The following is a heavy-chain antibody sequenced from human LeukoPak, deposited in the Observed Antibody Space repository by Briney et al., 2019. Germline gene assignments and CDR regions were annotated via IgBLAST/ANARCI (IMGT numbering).Heavy chain of an antibody. CDR3: AREGGYDSNAYYHPYLDF. Sequence: QPSETLSLTCTVSGASISSSRYYWGWIRQPPGKGLEWIGSISYSGTTYYNPSLKSRGSISVDTSRNQVSLKLTSATAADTAVYYCAREGGYDSNAYYHPYLDFWGQGTLVTVSS. V-gene: IGHV4-39*07. D-gene: IGHD3-22*01. CDR1: GASISSSRYY. CDR2: ISYSGTT. J-gene: IGHJ4*02.